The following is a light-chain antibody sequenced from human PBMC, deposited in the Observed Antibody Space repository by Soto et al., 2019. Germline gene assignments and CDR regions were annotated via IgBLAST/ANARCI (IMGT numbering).Light chain of an antibody. CDR1: QSVSSY. Sequence: IVLTQSPATLSLSPWERATLSCRASQSVSSYLAWYQQKPGQAPRLLIYDASNRATGIPARFSGSGSGTDFTLTISSLEPEDFAVYYCQQYDSAPWTFGQGTKVDIK. J-gene: IGKJ1*01. V-gene: IGKV3-11*01. CDR3: QQYDSAPWT. CDR2: DAS.